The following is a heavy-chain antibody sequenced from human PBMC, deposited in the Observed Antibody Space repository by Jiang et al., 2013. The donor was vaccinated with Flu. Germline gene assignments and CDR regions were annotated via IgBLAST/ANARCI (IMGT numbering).Heavy chain of an antibody. Sequence: VQLLESGGGLVQPGRSLRLSCAASGFTFDDYAMHWVRQAPGKGLEWVSGISWNSGSIGYADSVKGRFTISRDNAKNSLYVQMNSLRAEDTALYYCAKALGGGFWSGLGYWGQGTLVTVSS. V-gene: IGHV3-9*01. CDR3: AKALGGGFWSGLGY. D-gene: IGHD3-3*01. CDR1: GFTFDDYA. J-gene: IGHJ4*02. CDR2: ISWNSGSI.